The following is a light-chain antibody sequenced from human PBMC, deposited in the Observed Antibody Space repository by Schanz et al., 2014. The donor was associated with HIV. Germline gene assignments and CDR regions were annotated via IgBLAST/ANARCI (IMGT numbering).Light chain of an antibody. Sequence: EIVLTQSPGSLSLSPGDRATLSCRASQSINSNFLAWYQQTPGQAPRLLIYDASSRATGIPDRFSGSGSGTDFTLTISSLEPEDFAVYYCQQRTSWPLTFGGGTRVEIK. J-gene: IGKJ4*01. V-gene: IGKV3D-20*02. CDR2: DAS. CDR1: QSINSNF. CDR3: QQRTSWPLT.